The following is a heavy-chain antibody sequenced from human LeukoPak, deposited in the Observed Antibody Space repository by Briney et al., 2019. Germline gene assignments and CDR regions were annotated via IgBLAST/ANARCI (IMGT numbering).Heavy chain of an antibody. V-gene: IGHV3-23*01. J-gene: IGHJ4*02. Sequence: PGGSLRLSCAASGFTFSSYAMSWVRQAPGKGLEWVSAISGSGGSTYYADSAKGRFTISRDNSRDTLYLQMNSLRAEDTAVYYCAKGYYDYVWGSYYFDYWGPGNLVTVSS. CDR1: GFTFSSYA. CDR2: ISGSGGST. CDR3: AKGYYDYVWGSYYFDY. D-gene: IGHD3-16*01.